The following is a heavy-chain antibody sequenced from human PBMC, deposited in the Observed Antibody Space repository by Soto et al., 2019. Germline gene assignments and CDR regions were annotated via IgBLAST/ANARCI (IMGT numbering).Heavy chain of an antibody. CDR3: TKDPHMDV. Sequence: GGSLRLACAAPGFTFRSYGMYWVRQAPGKGLEWLTAISDDGRNTYYGDSVKGRFTISRENSKNTVFLQMNSLRLEDMAVYYWTKDPHMDVWGQGTPVTVPS. CDR2: ISDDGRNT. CDR1: GFTFRSYG. J-gene: IGHJ6*02. V-gene: IGHV3-30*18.